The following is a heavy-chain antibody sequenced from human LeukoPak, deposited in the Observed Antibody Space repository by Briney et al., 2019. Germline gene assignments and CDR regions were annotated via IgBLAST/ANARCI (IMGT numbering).Heavy chain of an antibody. CDR1: GGSFSGYY. Sequence: SETLSLTCAVYGGSFSGYYWTWIRQPPGKGLEWIGEINHSGSTNYNPSLKSRVTISVDTSKKQFFLKLSSVTAADTAVYYCARVGYYYDSSGLVRGKRWGNYWGQGTLVTVSS. J-gene: IGHJ4*02. CDR2: INHSGST. V-gene: IGHV4-34*01. D-gene: IGHD3-22*01. CDR3: ARVGYYYDSSGLVRGKRWGNY.